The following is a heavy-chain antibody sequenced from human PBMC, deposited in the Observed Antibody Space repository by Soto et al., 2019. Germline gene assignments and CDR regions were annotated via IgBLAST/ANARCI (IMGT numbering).Heavy chain of an antibody. V-gene: IGHV4-61*01. J-gene: IGHJ4*02. CDR2: IYYSGST. CDR3: SRDPYYYDSSGHDY. D-gene: IGHD3-22*01. CDR1: GGSVSSGSYY. Sequence: QVQLQESGPGLVKPSETLSLTCTVSGGSVSSGSYYWSWIRQPPGKGLEWIGYIYYSGSTHYNHSLKSRVTISVDTSKNQFSLKLSSVTAADTAVYYCSRDPYYYDSSGHDYWGQGTLVTVS.